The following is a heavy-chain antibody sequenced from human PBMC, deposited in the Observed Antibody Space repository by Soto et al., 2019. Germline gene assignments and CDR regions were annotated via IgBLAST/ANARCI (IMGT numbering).Heavy chain of an antibody. CDR1: GYTFTSYY. D-gene: IGHD3-22*01. V-gene: IGHV1-46*01. J-gene: IGHJ4*02. CDR3: ARDQGVENYYDSSGYTNFDY. Sequence: ASVKVSCKASGYTFTSYYMHWVRQAPGQGLEWMGIINPSGGSTSYAQKFQGRVTMTRDTSTSTVYMELSSLRSEDTAVYYCARDQGVENYYDSSGYTNFDYWGQGTLVTVSS. CDR2: INPSGGST.